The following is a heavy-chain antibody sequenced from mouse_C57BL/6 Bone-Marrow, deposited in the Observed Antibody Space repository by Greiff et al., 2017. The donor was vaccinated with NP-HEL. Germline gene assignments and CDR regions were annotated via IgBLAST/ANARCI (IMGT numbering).Heavy chain of an antibody. V-gene: IGHV14-4*01. CDR3: TFYYYGFDY. J-gene: IGHJ2*01. CDR2: IDPENGDT. D-gene: IGHD1-1*01. CDR1: GFNIKDDY. Sequence: VQLKQSGAELVRPGASVKLSCTASGFNIKDDYMHWVKQRPEQGLEWIGWIDPENGDTEYASKFQGKATITADTSSNTAYLQLSSLTSEDTAVYYCTFYYYGFDYWGQGTTLTVSS.